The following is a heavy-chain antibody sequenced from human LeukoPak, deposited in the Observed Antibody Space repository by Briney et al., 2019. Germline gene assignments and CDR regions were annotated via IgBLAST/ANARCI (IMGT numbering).Heavy chain of an antibody. V-gene: IGHV3-21*01. CDR2: ISSSSSYI. J-gene: IGHJ4*02. CDR3: ARGRNWNYFDY. D-gene: IGHD1-1*01. CDR1: GFTFSYYS. Sequence: PGGSLRLSCAASGFTFSYYSMNWVRQAPGKGLDWVSSISSSSSYIYYADSVKGRFTISRDNAKNSLYLQMNSLRAEDTAVYYCARGRNWNYFDYWGQGTLVTVSS.